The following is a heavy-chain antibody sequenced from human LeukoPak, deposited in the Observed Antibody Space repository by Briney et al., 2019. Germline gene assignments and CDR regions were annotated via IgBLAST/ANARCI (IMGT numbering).Heavy chain of an antibody. V-gene: IGHV5-51*01. CDR3: ATEAVTTTSVLDY. Sequence: GESLKISCKGSGYSFTSYWIGWVRQMPGKGLEWMGIIYPGDSDTRYSPSFQGQVTISADKSISTAYLQWSSLKASDTAMYYCATEAVTTTSVLDYWGQGTLVTVSS. D-gene: IGHD4-17*01. CDR2: IYPGDSDT. J-gene: IGHJ4*02. CDR1: GYSFTSYW.